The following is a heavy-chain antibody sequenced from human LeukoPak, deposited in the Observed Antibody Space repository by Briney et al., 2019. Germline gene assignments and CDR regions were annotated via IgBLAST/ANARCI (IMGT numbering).Heavy chain of an antibody. Sequence: ASVKVSCKASGYTFTSYYMPWVRQAPGQGLEWMGIINPSGGSTSYAQKSQGRVTMTRDTSTSTVYMELSSLRSEDTAVYYCAREESGDYFDYWGQGTLVTVSS. CDR3: AREESGDYFDY. D-gene: IGHD3-10*01. CDR1: GYTFTSYY. CDR2: INPSGGST. J-gene: IGHJ4*02. V-gene: IGHV1-46*01.